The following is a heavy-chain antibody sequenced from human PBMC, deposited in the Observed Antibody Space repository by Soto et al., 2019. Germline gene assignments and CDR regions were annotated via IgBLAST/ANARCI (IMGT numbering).Heavy chain of an antibody. CDR1: GFTFSEYN. D-gene: IGHD6-13*01. CDR3: ARPRGSYSRVSGYYYIDV. Sequence: EVQLVESGGGLVEPGGSLRLSCAASGFTFSEYNMNWVRQAPGKGLEWVSSISNDNTYIYYADSVKGRFTISRDNAKNSLYLQINSLRAEDTAVYYCARPRGSYSRVSGYYYIDVWGQGTTVTVSS. CDR2: ISNDNTYI. V-gene: IGHV3-21*06. J-gene: IGHJ6*03.